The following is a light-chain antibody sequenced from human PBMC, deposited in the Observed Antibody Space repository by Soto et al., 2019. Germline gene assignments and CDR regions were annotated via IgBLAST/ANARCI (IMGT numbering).Light chain of an antibody. CDR2: GAS. J-gene: IGKJ2*01. V-gene: IGKV1-39*01. Sequence: IHMTQSPSSLSASVGDRVTITCRASQSISSSLNWYQQKPGKAPNLLIYGASNLQSGVPSRFSGSGPGTDFTLTISSLQPEDFGTYYCQQSYSTPPTFGQGTKVDIK. CDR3: QQSYSTPPT. CDR1: QSISSS.